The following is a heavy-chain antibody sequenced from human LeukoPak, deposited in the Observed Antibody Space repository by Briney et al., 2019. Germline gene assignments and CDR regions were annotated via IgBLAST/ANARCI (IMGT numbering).Heavy chain of an antibody. Sequence: PGGSLRLSCAASGFTVSSNYMSWVRQAPGKGLEWVSVIYSGGSTYYADSVKGRFTISRDNSKNTLYLQMNSLRAEDTAVYYCARDRPPSGYDFWPYGMDVWGQGTTVTVSS. CDR2: IYSGGST. D-gene: IGHD5-12*01. V-gene: IGHV3-66*01. CDR3: ARDRPPSGYDFWPYGMDV. CDR1: GFTVSSNY. J-gene: IGHJ6*02.